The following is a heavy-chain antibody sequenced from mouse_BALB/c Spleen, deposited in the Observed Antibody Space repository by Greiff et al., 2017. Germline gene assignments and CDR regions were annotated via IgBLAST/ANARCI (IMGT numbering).Heavy chain of an antibody. V-gene: IGHV1S81*02. CDR2: INPSNGRT. CDR3: ALLLPPYAMDY. D-gene: IGHD2-3*01. Sequence: VQLQQPGAELVKPGASVKLSCKASGYTFTSYWMHWVKQRPGQGLEWIGEINPSNGRTNYNEKFKSKATLTVDKSSSTAYMQLSSLTSEDSAVYYCALLLPPYAMDYGGQGTSVTVSS. J-gene: IGHJ4*01. CDR1: GYTFTSYW.